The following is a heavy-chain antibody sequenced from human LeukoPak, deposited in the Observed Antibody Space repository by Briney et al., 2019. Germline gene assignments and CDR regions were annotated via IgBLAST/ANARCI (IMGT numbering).Heavy chain of an antibody. CDR3: AKDRTVVVITGSYYYMDV. CDR1: GFTFSDYA. CDR2: ISGGSSGST. Sequence: GGSLRLSCAASGFTFSDYAMSWVRQAPGKGLEWLSVISGGSSGSTYYADSVKGRFTISRDNSKNTLYLQMNSLRAEDTAVYYCAKDRTVVVITGSYYYMDVWGKGTTVTISS. J-gene: IGHJ6*03. D-gene: IGHD3-22*01. V-gene: IGHV3-23*01.